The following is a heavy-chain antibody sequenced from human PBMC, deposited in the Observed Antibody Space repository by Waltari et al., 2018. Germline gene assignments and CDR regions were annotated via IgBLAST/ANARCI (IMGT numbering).Heavy chain of an antibody. CDR3: TALKS. CDR2: IKSKSDGETT. CDR1: GFSFNNTW. V-gene: IGHV3-15*01. Sequence: EVQLVESGGGLVKPGGSLRLSCAASGFSFNNTWLSWVRQAPGKGLELVGRIKSKSDGETTDYSAPVKGRFTISRDDSKTTLYLQMNSLKTEDTAVYFCTALKSWGQGALVIVSS. J-gene: IGHJ5*02.